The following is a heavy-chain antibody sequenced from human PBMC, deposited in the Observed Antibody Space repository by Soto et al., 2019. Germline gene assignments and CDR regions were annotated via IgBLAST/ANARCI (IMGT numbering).Heavy chain of an antibody. V-gene: IGHV1-69*14. CDR2: ILPIYSTRNYA. D-gene: IGHD2-21*01. Sequence: QDQLVQSGAEVRKPGSSVKVSCKASGGTFSKYAISWVRQAPGQGPEWMGGILPIYSTRNYANYAKKFQGRVTITADTSTNTAYMELSGLKSEDTAVYYCARCDVVVTNYYFDQWGNGTRVTVAS. J-gene: IGHJ4*03. CDR3: ARCDVVVTNYYFDQ. CDR1: GGTFSKYA.